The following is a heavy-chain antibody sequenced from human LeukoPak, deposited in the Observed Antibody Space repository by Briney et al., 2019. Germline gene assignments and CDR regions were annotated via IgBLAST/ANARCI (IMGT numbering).Heavy chain of an antibody. CDR3: ARGGLRTAIGP. J-gene: IGHJ5*02. V-gene: IGHV4-4*07. D-gene: IGHD3-22*01. CDR1: GGSISSYY. CDR2: IHHTGST. Sequence: SETLSLTCTVSGGSISSYYWSWIRQPAGKGLEWIGEIHHTGSTNYNPSLKSRVTMSVDKSKNDFSLKLTSVTAADTAVYYCARGGLRTAIGPWGQGALVTVSS.